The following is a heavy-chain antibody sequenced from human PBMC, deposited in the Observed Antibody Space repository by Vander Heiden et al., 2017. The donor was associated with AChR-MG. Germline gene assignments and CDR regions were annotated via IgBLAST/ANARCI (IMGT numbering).Heavy chain of an antibody. J-gene: IGHJ3*02. CDR2: IRSKAYGGAT. V-gene: IGHV3-49*04. CDR3: TTIDSFDI. CDR1: GFTFGDHA. Sequence: EVQLVESGGGLVQPGRSLRLSCRGSGFTFGDHAMSWVRQVPGKGLEWVGFIRSKAYGGATAYAASVEGRFTISRDDSKGIAYLQMNSLKTEDTAVYYCTTIDSFDIWGQGTMVTVSS.